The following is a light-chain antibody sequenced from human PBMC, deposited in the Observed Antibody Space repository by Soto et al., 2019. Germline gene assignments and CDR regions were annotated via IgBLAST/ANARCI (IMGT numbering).Light chain of an antibody. J-gene: IGKJ5*01. Sequence: DIVMTQSPDFLAVSLGGRATISCKSSQSLFFASNSQNYLAWYQQKPGQPPKLLLYWSSTRESGVPDRFTGSGSGTDFTLTISSLQAADVAVYYCQQYFDPPVTFGPGTRLEIK. V-gene: IGKV4-1*01. CDR2: WSS. CDR1: QSLFFASNSQNY. CDR3: QQYFDPPVT.